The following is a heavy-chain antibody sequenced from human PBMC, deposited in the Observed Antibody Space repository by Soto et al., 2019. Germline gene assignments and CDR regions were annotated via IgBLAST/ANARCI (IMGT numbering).Heavy chain of an antibody. D-gene: IGHD3-10*01. J-gene: IGHJ4*02. CDR3: ARPTYYYGSGSDY. Sequence: QLQLQESGPGLVKPSETLSLTCTVSGGSISSSSYYWGWIRQPPGKGLEWIGSIYYSGSTYYNPSLKSRVTISVDTSKNQFSLKLSSVTAADTAVYYCARPTYYYGSGSDYWGQGTLVTVSS. CDR1: GGSISSSSYY. V-gene: IGHV4-39*01. CDR2: IYYSGST.